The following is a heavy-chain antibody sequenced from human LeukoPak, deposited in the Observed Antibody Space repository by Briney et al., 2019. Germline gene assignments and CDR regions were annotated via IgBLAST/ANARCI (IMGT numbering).Heavy chain of an antibody. J-gene: IGHJ6*02. CDR2: ISAYNGNT. V-gene: IGHV1-18*01. Sequence: GASVKVSCKASGYTFTSYGISWVRQAPGQGLEWMGWISAYNGNTNYAQKLQGRVTMTTDTSTSTAYMELRSLRSDDTAVYYCARVSGYDLWHYYGMDVWGQGTTVTVSS. CDR1: GYTFTSYG. CDR3: ARVSGYDLWHYYGMDV. D-gene: IGHD5-12*01.